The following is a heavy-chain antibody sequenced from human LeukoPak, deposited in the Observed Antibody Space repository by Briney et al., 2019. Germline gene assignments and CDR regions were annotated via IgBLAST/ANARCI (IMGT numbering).Heavy chain of an antibody. CDR3: TRDLGGTYYYDSSGYFNWFVP. D-gene: IGHD3-22*01. Sequence: ASVKVSCKDSGYTFTSYGISWVRQAPGQGLEWMGWISAYNGNTNYAQKLQGRVTMTTDTSTSTAYMELRSLRSDDTAVYYCTRDLGGTYYYDSSGYFNWFVPWGQGTLVTVSS. CDR2: ISAYNGNT. V-gene: IGHV1-18*01. J-gene: IGHJ5*02. CDR1: GYTFTSYG.